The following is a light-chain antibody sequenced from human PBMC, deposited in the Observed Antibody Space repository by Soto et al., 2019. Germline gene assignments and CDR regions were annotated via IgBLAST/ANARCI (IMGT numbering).Light chain of an antibody. CDR3: SSYTGSSTYVV. J-gene: IGLJ2*01. V-gene: IGLV2-14*01. CDR1: SSDVGGYNY. Sequence: QSVLTQPASVSGSPGQSSTISCTGTSSDVGGYNYVSWYQQHPGKAPKLMIYDVNNRPSGVSTRFSGSKSGNTASLTISGLQAEDEADYYCSSYTGSSTYVVFGGGTKLTVL. CDR2: DVN.